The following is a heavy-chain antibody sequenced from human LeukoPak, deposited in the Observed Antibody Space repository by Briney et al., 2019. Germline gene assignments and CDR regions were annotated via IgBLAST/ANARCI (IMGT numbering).Heavy chain of an antibody. V-gene: IGHV3-48*03. J-gene: IGHJ6*02. CDR1: GFTFSSYE. CDR2: ISSSGSTI. D-gene: IGHD3-10*01. CDR3: ARVLVRGVIISVRYGMDV. Sequence: GGSLRLSCVASGFTFSSYEMNWVREAPGKGLKRVSYISSSGSTIYYADSVKGRFTISRDNAKNSLYLQMNSLRAEDTAVYYCARVLVRGVIISVRYGMDVWGQGTTVTVSS.